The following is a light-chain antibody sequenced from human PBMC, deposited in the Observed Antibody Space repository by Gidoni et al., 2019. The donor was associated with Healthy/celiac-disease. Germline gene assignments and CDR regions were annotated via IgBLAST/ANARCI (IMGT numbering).Light chain of an antibody. CDR3: QQYYSTPLT. CDR1: QSVLYSSNNKNY. CDR2: WAS. V-gene: IGKV4-1*01. Sequence: DLVMTPSPTSLAVSLGERATINCKSSQSVLYSSNNKNYLAWYQQKPGQPPKLLIYWASTRESGVPDRFSGSGSGTDFTLTISSLQAEDVAVYYCQQYYSTPLTFGQXTKVEIK. J-gene: IGKJ1*01.